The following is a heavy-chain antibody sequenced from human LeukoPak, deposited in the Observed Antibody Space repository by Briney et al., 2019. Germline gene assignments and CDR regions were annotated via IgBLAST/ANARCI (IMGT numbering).Heavy chain of an antibody. D-gene: IGHD3-22*01. CDR2: ISSSSSYI. CDR3: ARDIGAPRGYYDSSDAKYYFDY. V-gene: IGHV3-21*01. J-gene: IGHJ4*02. CDR1: GFTFSSYS. Sequence: GGSLRLSCAASGFTFSSYSMNWVRQAPGEGLEWVSSISSSSSYIHSPDSVKGRFTISRDNAKNLLYLQMNSLRAEDTAVYYCARDIGAPRGYYDSSDAKYYFDYWGQGTLVTVSS.